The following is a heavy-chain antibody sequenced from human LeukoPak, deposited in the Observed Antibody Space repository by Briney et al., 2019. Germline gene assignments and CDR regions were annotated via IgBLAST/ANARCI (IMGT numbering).Heavy chain of an antibody. CDR3: AKSLRGTIFGVVIPGY. J-gene: IGHJ4*02. V-gene: IGHV3-30*18. CDR2: ISYDGSNK. D-gene: IGHD3-3*01. CDR1: GFTFSSYG. Sequence: GRSLRLSCAASGFTFSSYGMHWVRQAPGKGLEWVAVISYDGSNKYYADSVKGRFTISRDNSKNTLYLQMNSLRAEDTAVYYCAKSLRGTIFGVVIPGYWGQGTLVTVSS.